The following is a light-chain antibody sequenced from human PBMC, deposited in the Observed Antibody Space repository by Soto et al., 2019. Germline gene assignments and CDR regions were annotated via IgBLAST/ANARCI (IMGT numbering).Light chain of an antibody. CDR1: QTISSW. Sequence: DIQMTLSLSTVSGSIRDRVTITCRASQTISSWLAWYQQKPGKAPKLLIYKASTLKSGVPSRFSGSGSGTEFTLTISSLQPDDFATYYCQHYNSYSEAFGQGTKVDIK. CDR2: KAS. J-gene: IGKJ1*01. V-gene: IGKV1-5*03. CDR3: QHYNSYSEA.